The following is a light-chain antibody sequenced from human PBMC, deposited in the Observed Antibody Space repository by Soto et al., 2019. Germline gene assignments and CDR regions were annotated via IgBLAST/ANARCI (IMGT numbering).Light chain of an antibody. CDR1: QSISSW. Sequence: DIQMTQSPSTLSASVGDRVTITCRASQSISSWLAWYQQKPGKAPNLLIYKASFLRSGVPSRFSGSGSGTEFTLTISSLQPDDFATYDCQQYSIYSRTFGQGTKVELK. CDR2: KAS. J-gene: IGKJ1*01. V-gene: IGKV1-5*03. CDR3: QQYSIYSRT.